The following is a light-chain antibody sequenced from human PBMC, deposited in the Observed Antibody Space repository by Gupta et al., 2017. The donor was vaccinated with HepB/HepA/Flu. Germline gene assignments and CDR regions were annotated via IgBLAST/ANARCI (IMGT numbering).Light chain of an antibody. Sequence: DIAMTQSPLSLPVTPGEPASISCRSSQSLLHSNGYNYLNWYLQKPGQSPQLLIYLGSNRASGVPDRFSGSGSGTDFTLKISRVEAEDVGSYYCTQALQSPWTFGQGTKVEIK. CDR2: LGS. V-gene: IGKV2-28*01. CDR1: QSLLHSNGYNY. J-gene: IGKJ1*01. CDR3: TQALQSPWT.